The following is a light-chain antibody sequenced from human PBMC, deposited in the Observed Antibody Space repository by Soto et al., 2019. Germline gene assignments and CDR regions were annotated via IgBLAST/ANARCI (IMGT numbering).Light chain of an antibody. V-gene: IGLV2-14*03. CDR3: FSYTTSSTYV. CDR2: DVS. J-gene: IGLJ1*01. CDR1: SSDVGAYNY. Sequence: QSVLAQPASVSGSPGQSVTISCTGTSSDVGAYNYVSWYQQLPGKAPKLMIYDVSNRPSGVSNRFSGSKSGNTASLTISGLQAEDETDYYCFSYTTSSTYVFGTGTKVTVL.